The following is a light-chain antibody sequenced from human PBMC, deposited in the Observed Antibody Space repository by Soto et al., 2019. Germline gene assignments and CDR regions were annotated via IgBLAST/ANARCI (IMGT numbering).Light chain of an antibody. J-gene: IGLJ7*01. V-gene: IGLV2-11*01. Sequence: QSALTQPRSVSGSPGQSVTISCNGTSSDVGGYNYVSWYQQHPGKAPKLMIYDVSKRPSGVPDRFSGSKSGNTASLTISGLQAEDEADYYCCSYAGSYSYAVFGGGTQLTVL. CDR2: DVS. CDR1: SSDVGGYNY. CDR3: CSYAGSYSYAV.